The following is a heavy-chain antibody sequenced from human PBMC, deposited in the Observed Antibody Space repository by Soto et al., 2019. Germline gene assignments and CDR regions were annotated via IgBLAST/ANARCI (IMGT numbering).Heavy chain of an antibody. CDR1: GYTFTSYG. Sequence: ASVKVSCKASGYTFTSYGISWVRQAPGQGLEWMGIINPSGGSTSYAQKFQGRVTMTRDTSTSTVYMELSSLRSEDTAVYYCARAYYYGSGSHPPHFDYWGQGTLVTVSS. CDR2: INPSGGST. CDR3: ARAYYYGSGSHPPHFDY. D-gene: IGHD3-10*01. J-gene: IGHJ4*02. V-gene: IGHV1-46*03.